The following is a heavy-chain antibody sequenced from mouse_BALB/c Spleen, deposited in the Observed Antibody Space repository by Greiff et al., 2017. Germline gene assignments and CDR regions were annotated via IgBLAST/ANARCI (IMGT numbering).Heavy chain of an antibody. CDR1: GYTFTDYA. J-gene: IGHJ4*01. Sequence: QVQLQQSGPEVVRPGVSVKISCKGSGYTFTDYAMHWVKQSHAKSLEWIGVISTYNGNTNYNQKFKGKATMTVDKSSSTAYMQLSSLTSEDSAVYYCARDGSSYGYAMDYWGQGTSVTVSS. D-gene: IGHD1-1*01. CDR3: ARDGSSYGYAMDY. V-gene: IGHV1-67*01. CDR2: ISTYNGNT.